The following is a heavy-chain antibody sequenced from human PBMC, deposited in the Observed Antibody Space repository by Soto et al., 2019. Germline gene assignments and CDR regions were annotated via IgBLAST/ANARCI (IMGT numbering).Heavy chain of an antibody. Sequence: PSETLSLTCDVSGGSISISNWWSFVRQPPGEVLELIGVIIHTGTTNNNPSLSIKSRDTVSVDKSKNQISLKLSSVTAADTAMYYCATSSLRYYYNSSSPIDYWGQGTLVTVSS. V-gene: IGHV4-4*02. J-gene: IGHJ4*02. CDR3: ATSSLRYYYNSSSPIDY. CDR1: GGSISISNW. CDR2: IIHTGTT. D-gene: IGHD3-22*01.